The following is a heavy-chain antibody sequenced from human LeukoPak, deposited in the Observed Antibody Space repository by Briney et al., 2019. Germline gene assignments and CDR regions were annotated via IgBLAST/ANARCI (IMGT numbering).Heavy chain of an antibody. D-gene: IGHD7-27*01. J-gene: IGHJ3*02. CDR1: GGSFSGYY. V-gene: IGHV4-34*01. CDR3: ARVKANWDAFDI. Sequence: PSETLSLTCAVYGGSFSGYYWSWIRQPPGKGLEWIGEINHSGSTNYNPSLKSRVTISVDTSKSQFSLELSSVTAADTAVYYCARVKANWDAFDIWGQGTMVTVSS. CDR2: INHSGST.